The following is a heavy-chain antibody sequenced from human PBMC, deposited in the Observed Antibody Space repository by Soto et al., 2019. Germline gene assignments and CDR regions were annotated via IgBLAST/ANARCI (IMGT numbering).Heavy chain of an antibody. D-gene: IGHD3-16*02. CDR2: IYHSGST. CDR3: AIKSDMHYDYIWGSYRQDDAFDI. J-gene: IGHJ3*02. V-gene: IGHV4-4*02. Sequence: SETLSLTCAVSSGSISSSNWWSWVRQPPGKGLEWIGEIYHSGSTNYNPPLKSRVTISVDKSKNQFSLKLSSVTAADTAVYYCAIKSDMHYDYIWGSYRQDDAFDIWGQGTMVTVSS. CDR1: SGSISSSNW.